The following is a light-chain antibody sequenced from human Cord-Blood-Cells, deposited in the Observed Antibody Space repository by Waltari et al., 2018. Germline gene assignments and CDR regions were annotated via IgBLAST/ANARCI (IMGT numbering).Light chain of an antibody. Sequence: QSALTPPASVSGSPGQSTTISCTGPSSHVGRYNLVSWYQQHPGKAPKLMIYEVSKRPSGVSNRFSGSKSGNTASLTISGLQAEDEADYYCCSYAGSSTWVFGGGTKLTVL. V-gene: IGLV2-23*02. CDR1: SSHVGRYNL. J-gene: IGLJ3*02. CDR2: EVS. CDR3: CSYAGSSTWV.